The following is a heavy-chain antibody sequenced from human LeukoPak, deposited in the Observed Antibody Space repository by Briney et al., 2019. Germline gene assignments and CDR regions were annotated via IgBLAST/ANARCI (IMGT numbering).Heavy chain of an antibody. CDR3: ATAPKNIESKHPTLEY. J-gene: IGHJ4*02. CDR1: GYTLTELS. Sequence: ASVKVSCKVSGYTLTELSMHWVRQAPGKGLEWMGGFDPEDGETIYAQKFQGRVTMTEDTSTDTAYMELSSLRSEDTAVYYCATAPKNIESKHPTLEYWGQGTLVTVSS. CDR2: FDPEDGET. D-gene: IGHD2/OR15-2a*01. V-gene: IGHV1-24*01.